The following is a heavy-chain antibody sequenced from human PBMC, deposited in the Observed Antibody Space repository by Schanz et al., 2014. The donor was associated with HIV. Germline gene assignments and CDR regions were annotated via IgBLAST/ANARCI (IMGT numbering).Heavy chain of an antibody. CDR3: ASGNFGWQQKSPYYFDS. J-gene: IGHJ4*02. D-gene: IGHD3-10*01. Sequence: QVQLVQSGAEVKKPGSSLKISCKASGGTFSSHGIGWVRQAPGQGLEWIGGIIPIFGRSDYAQRFQGRVTFTADKFTGTAYMELSSLRSDDTAVYFCASGNFGWQQKSPYYFDSWGQGTLVTVSS. V-gene: IGHV1-69*06. CDR2: IIPIFGRS. CDR1: GGTFSSHG.